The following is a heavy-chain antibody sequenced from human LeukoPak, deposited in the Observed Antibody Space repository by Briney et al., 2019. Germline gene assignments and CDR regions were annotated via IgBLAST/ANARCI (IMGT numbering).Heavy chain of an antibody. Sequence: SETLSLTCTVSGDSISSSNCYWGWIRQPPGKGLEWIGSIYFSGGTYYNASLKSRVTISVDTSKNQFSLKLSSVTAADTAVYYCARDWGYSSSWDEGYYFDYWGQGTLVTVSS. V-gene: IGHV4-39*07. J-gene: IGHJ4*02. D-gene: IGHD6-13*01. CDR3: ARDWGYSSSWDEGYYFDY. CDR1: GDSISSSNCY. CDR2: IYFSGGT.